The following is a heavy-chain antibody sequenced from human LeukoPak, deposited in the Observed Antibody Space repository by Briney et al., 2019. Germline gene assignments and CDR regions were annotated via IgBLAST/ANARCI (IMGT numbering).Heavy chain of an antibody. CDR2: IIPIFGTA. J-gene: IGHJ5*02. CDR1: GGTFSSYA. D-gene: IGHD6-13*01. V-gene: IGHV1-69*13. CDR3: ARGSSSWYRLENWFDP. Sequence: SVKVSCKASGGTFSSYAISWVRQAPGQGLEWMGGIIPIFGTANYAQKFQGRVTITADESTSTAYMELSSLRSDDTAVYYCARGSSSWYRLENWFDPWGQGTLVTVSS.